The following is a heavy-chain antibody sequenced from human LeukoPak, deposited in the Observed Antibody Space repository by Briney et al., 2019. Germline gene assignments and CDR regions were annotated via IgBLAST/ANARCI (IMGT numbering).Heavy chain of an antibody. D-gene: IGHD3-16*01. CDR1: GFTFSSYA. V-gene: IGHV3-30-3*01. Sequence: GGSLRLSCAVSGFTFSSYAMHWVRQAPGKGLEWVAVISYDGSDTYYADSVKGRFTISRGNSKNTLYLQMNSLRGEDTAVYYCARDAGHMITFGGVHFDYWGQGTLVTVSS. CDR3: ARDAGHMITFGGVHFDY. CDR2: ISYDGSDT. J-gene: IGHJ4*02.